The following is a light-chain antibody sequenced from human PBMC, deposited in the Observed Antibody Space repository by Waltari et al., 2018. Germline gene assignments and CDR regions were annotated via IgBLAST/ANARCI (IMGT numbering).Light chain of an antibody. CDR1: QSFSSY. V-gene: IGKV3-11*01. J-gene: IGKJ4*01. CDR2: DAS. CDR3: QQRSNRPLT. Sequence: EIVLTQSPATLSLSPGERATLSCRASQSFSSYLAWYQQKPGQAPRLLIYDASNRATGIPARFSGSGYRTDFTLTISSLEPEDFAIYYCQQRSNRPLTFGGGTKVEIK.